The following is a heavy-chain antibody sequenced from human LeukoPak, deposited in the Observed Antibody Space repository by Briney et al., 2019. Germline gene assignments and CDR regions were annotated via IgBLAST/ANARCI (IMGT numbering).Heavy chain of an antibody. D-gene: IGHD5-18*01. CDR2: IHYSGST. CDR1: GGSISSYY. CDR3: ARGGYSYGDTGDAFDI. Sequence: SETLSLSCAVSGGSISSYYWNWIRQPPGKGLEWIGDIHYSGSTKYKPSLKSRLIISVDTSKNQISLKLSSVTAADTAVYYCARGGYSYGDTGDAFDIWGRGTMVTVSS. J-gene: IGHJ3*02. V-gene: IGHV4-59*12.